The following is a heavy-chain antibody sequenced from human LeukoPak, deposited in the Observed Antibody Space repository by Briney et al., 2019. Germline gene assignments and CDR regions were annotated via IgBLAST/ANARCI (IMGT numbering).Heavy chain of an antibody. CDR1: GFTFSTYA. Sequence: GGSLRLSCAASGFTFSTYAMHWVRQAPGKGLEWVAVISYDGSNKYYADSVKGRFTISRDNSKNTLYLQMNSLRAEDTAVYYCARDRKKYDFWSGHFDYWGQGTLVTVSS. V-gene: IGHV3-30-3*01. J-gene: IGHJ4*02. CDR2: ISYDGSNK. D-gene: IGHD3-3*01. CDR3: ARDRKKYDFWSGHFDY.